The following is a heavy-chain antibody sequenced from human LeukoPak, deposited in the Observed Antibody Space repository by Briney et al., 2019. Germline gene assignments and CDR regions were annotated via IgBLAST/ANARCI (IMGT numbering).Heavy chain of an antibody. D-gene: IGHD2-15*01. CDR1: GFTFSHYS. CDR3: ARRYCTGGSCYADY. J-gene: IGHJ4*02. Sequence: GGSLRLSCAASGFTFSHYSMNWVRQAPGRGLEWVSSISSRSSYIYYADSVEGRFTISRDNAKNSLYLQMNNLRAEDTAVYYCARRYCTGGSCYADYWGQGTLVTVSP. CDR2: ISSRSSYI. V-gene: IGHV3-21*01.